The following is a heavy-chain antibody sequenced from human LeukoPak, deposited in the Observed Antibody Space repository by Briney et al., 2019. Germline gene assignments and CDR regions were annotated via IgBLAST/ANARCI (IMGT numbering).Heavy chain of an antibody. CDR2: ISWNSGSI. CDR3: ATVDY. V-gene: IGHV3-9*01. Sequence: GRSLRLSCAASGFTFSSYAMHWVRQAPGKGLEWVSGISWNSGSIGYADSVKGRFTISRDNAKNSLYLQMNSLRAEDTALYYCATVDYWGQGTLVTVSS. CDR1: GFTFSSYA. J-gene: IGHJ4*02.